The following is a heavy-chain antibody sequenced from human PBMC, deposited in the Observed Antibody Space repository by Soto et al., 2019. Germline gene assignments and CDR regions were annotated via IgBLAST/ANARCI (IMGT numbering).Heavy chain of an antibody. Sequence: QVQLVQSGAEMRRRGSSVKVSCKASGGTFSSYRINWARQAPGQGLEWVGGIVPIYRTADYAQKFQGRVTITADESARTAYMELRGLKSQDTAVYYCARDSGAKLSSSWGQGTLVTVSS. J-gene: IGHJ4*02. CDR3: ARDSGAKLSSS. CDR1: GGTFSSYR. CDR2: IVPIYRTA. D-gene: IGHD6-13*01. V-gene: IGHV1-69*01.